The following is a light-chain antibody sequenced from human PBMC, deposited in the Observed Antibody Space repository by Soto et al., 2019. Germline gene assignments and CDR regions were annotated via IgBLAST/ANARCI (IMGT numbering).Light chain of an antibody. CDR2: GNS. J-gene: IGLJ1*01. CDR3: QSYDSSLSQNV. V-gene: IGLV1-40*01. CDR1: SSNIGAGYD. Sequence: QSVLTQPPSVSGAPGQRVTISCTGNSSNIGAGYDVHWYQQLPGTAPKLLIYGNSNRPSGVPDRFSGSKSGTSASLAITGLQAEDEADYYCQSYDSSLSQNVFGTGTKVTVL.